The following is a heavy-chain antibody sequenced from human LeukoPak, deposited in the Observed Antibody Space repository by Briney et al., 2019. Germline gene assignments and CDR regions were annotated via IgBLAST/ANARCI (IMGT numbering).Heavy chain of an antibody. CDR1: GVSISRYY. CDR2: GYYSGDT. D-gene: IGHD3-22*01. CDR3: AREKIGYYDGSGRGWFDP. V-gene: IGHV4-59*01. J-gene: IGHJ5*02. Sequence: SETLSLTCTVSGVSISRYYWTWIRQSPGKGLEWIGYGYYSGDTNYNPSLKSRVTISVDTSKNQFSLILTSVTAADTAVYYCAREKIGYYDGSGRGWFDPWGQGTLVTVSS.